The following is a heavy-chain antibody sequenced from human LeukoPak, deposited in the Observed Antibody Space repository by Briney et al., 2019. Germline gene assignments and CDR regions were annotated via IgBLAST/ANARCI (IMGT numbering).Heavy chain of an antibody. CDR1: GGSISSYY. V-gene: IGHV4-4*07. J-gene: IGHJ3*02. CDR2: IYTSGST. Sequence: SETLSLTCTVSGGSISSYYWSWIRQPAGKGLEWIGRIYTSGSTNYNPSLKSRVTMSVDTPKNQFSLKLSSVTAADTAVYYCARDVVMITFGGVIVPDAFDIWGQGTMVTVSS. CDR3: ARDVVMITFGGVIVPDAFDI. D-gene: IGHD3-16*02.